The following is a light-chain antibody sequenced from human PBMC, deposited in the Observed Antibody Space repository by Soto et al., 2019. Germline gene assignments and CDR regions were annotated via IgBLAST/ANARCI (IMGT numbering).Light chain of an antibody. CDR2: EGD. CDR1: SSDIGAYHL. J-gene: IGLJ3*02. Sequence: QSALTQPASVSGSPGQSITISCTGTSSDIGAYHLVSWYQQHPGEAPRLILFEGDQRPSGISRRFSASKSGNTASLIISGLQAEEEADYYCYSYAGRSNWVFGGGTKLTVL. CDR3: YSYAGRSNWV. V-gene: IGLV2-23*01.